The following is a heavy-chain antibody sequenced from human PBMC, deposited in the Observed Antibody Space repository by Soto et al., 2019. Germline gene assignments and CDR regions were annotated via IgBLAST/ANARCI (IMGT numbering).Heavy chain of an antibody. D-gene: IGHD2-21*02. V-gene: IGHV3-11*01. Sequence: GGSLRLSCAASGFTFSDYYMSWIRQAPGKGLEWVSYISSSGSTIYYADSVKGRFTISRDNAKNSLYLQMNSLRAEDTAVYYCAREYCGGACYWYYFDYWGQGTLVTVSS. CDR1: GFTFSDYY. J-gene: IGHJ4*02. CDR2: ISSSGSTI. CDR3: AREYCGGACYWYYFDY.